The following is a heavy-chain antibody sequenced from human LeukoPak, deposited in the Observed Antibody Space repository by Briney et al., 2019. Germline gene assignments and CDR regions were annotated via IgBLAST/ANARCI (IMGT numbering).Heavy chain of an antibody. CDR2: IYYSGST. V-gene: IGHV4-39*01. CDR3: ARVLLWFGEARYFDY. Sequence: SETLSLTCTVSGGSISSSSYYWGWIRQPPGKGLEWIGSIYYSGSTYYNPSLKSRVTISVDTSKNQFSLKLSSVTAADTAVYYCARVLLWFGEARYFDYWGQGTLVTVSS. J-gene: IGHJ4*02. CDR1: GGSISSSSYY. D-gene: IGHD3-10*01.